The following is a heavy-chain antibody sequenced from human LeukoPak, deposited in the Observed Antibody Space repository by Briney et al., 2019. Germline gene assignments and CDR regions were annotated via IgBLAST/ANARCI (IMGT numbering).Heavy chain of an antibody. V-gene: IGHV4-39*01. Sequence: SETLSLTCTVSGGSISSSRYCWGWLRQPPGKGLEWIGSIYYSGSTYYNPSLKSRVTISVDTSKNQFSLNLSSVTAADTAVYYCARRSFNSYGFTSSDWGQGTLVTVSS. J-gene: IGHJ4*02. CDR3: ARRSFNSYGFTSSD. D-gene: IGHD5-18*01. CDR1: GGSISSSRYC. CDR2: IYYSGST.